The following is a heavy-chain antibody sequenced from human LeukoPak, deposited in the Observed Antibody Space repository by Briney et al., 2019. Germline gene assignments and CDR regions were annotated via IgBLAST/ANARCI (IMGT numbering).Heavy chain of an antibody. CDR1: GFTFSSYG. CDR2: IRYYGSNK. Sequence: GGSLRLSCAASGFTFSSYGMHWVRQAPGKGLEWVAFIRYYGSNKYYADSVKGRFTISRDNSKNTLYLQMNSLRAEDTAEYYCAKAGPPNYYGSGSYYKRGGFYYGMDVWGQGTTVTVSS. V-gene: IGHV3-30*02. D-gene: IGHD3-10*01. CDR3: AKAGPPNYYGSGSYYKRGGFYYGMDV. J-gene: IGHJ6*02.